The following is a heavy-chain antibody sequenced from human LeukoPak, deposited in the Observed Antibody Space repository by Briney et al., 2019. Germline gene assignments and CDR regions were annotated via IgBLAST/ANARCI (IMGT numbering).Heavy chain of an antibody. Sequence: SETLSLTCAVYGGSFSGYYWSWIRQPPGKGLEWIGEINHSGSTNYNPSLKSRVTISVDTSKNQFSLKLSSVTAADTAVYYCARLTCVVLWFGELASCYFDYWGQGTLVTVSS. V-gene: IGHV4-34*01. CDR3: ARLTCVVLWFGELASCYFDY. D-gene: IGHD3-10*01. CDR2: INHSGST. CDR1: GGSFSGYY. J-gene: IGHJ4*02.